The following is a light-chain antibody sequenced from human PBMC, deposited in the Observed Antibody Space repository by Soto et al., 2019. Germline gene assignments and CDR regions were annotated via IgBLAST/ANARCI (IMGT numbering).Light chain of an antibody. CDR2: AAS. CDR1: QSISSY. Sequence: DIQMTQSPSSLSAFVGDRVTITCRASQSISSYLNWYQQKPGQAPKLLIYAASSWPSGIPARFSGSGSGTEFTLTISSLQPDDFATYYCQQYNSYWTFGQGTKVDIK. J-gene: IGKJ1*01. V-gene: IGKV1-39*01. CDR3: QQYNSYWT.